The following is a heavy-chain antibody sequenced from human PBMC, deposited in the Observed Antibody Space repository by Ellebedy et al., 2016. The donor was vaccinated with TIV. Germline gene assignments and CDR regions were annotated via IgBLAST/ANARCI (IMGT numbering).Heavy chain of an antibody. V-gene: IGHV1-2*02. CDR2: INPNSGDT. CDR1: GYSFTSYY. CDR3: VRDLTNYGSSSY. J-gene: IGHJ4*02. Sequence: AASVKVSCKASGYSFTSYYMHWVRQAPGQGLEWVGWINPNSGDTNYAQKLRGRVTVTGDTSISTAYMELSRLVSDDTAVYYCVRDLTNYGSSSYWGQGTPVTVSS. D-gene: IGHD3-22*01.